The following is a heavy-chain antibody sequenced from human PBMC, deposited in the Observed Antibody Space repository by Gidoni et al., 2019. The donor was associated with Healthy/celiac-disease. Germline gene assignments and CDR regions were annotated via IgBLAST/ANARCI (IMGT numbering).Heavy chain of an antibody. CDR1: GFTFSSYG. V-gene: IGHV3-30*03. CDR2: ISYDGSNK. Sequence: QVQLVESGGGVVQPGRSLSLSCAASGFTFSSYGMHWVRQAPGKGLEWVAVISYDGSNKYYADSVKGRFTISRDNSKNTLYLQMNSLRAEDTAVYYCARLVDTDYWGQGTLVTVSS. J-gene: IGHJ4*02. D-gene: IGHD2-8*02. CDR3: ARLVDTDY.